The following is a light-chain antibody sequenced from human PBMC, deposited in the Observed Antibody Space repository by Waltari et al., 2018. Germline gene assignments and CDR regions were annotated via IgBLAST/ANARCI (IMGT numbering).Light chain of an antibody. J-gene: IGLJ2*01. V-gene: IGLV3-1*01. CDR1: KLGDKS. CDR2: QDT. Sequence: SYELTQPPSVSVSPGQTASITCSGDKLGDKSACWYQQKSGQSPVVVLSQDTKRPPRVPERCSGYNSGNQATLTCSGTQAMDEADYYCQAWDSSTYHVVFGGGTKLTVL. CDR3: QAWDSSTYHVV.